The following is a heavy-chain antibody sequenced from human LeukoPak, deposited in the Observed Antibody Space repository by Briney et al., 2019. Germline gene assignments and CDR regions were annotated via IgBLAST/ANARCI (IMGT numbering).Heavy chain of an antibody. CDR2: INPNSGGT. Sequence: ASVKVSCKASGYTFTGYYMHWVRQAPGQGLEWMGWINPNSGGTNYAQKFQGRVTMTRDTSISTAYMELSRLRSDDTAVYYCARATTYYYDSSGYDFDYWGQGTLVTVSS. D-gene: IGHD3-22*01. J-gene: IGHJ4*02. V-gene: IGHV1-2*02. CDR1: GYTFTGYY. CDR3: ARATTYYYDSSGYDFDY.